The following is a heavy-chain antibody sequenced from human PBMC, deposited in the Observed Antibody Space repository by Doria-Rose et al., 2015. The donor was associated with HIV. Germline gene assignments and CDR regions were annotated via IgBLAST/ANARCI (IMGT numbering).Heavy chain of an antibody. Sequence: QVQLQESGPGLVKPSETLSLTCSVSGASVSSRGYYWNWIRQVPGKGLESLGYTYYTGTSDYSPALQSRLNMAVDTSKNQFSLKLSCGTVADTAVYYCARMGSYRELDYWGQGALVIVSA. CDR2: TYYTGTS. D-gene: IGHD3-3*01. V-gene: IGHV4-31*03. CDR1: GASVSSRGYY. CDR3: ARMGSYRELDY. J-gene: IGHJ4*02.